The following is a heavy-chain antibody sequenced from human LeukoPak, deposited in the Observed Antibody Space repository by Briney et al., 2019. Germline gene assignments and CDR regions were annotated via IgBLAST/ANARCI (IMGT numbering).Heavy chain of an antibody. V-gene: IGHV1-69*08. CDR3: ARVNLRGSNYNWFDP. D-gene: IGHD1-26*01. J-gene: IGHJ5*02. CDR2: ITPVINTA. Sequence: SVKVSCKTSGGTFLSHTFSWARQAPGQGLEWMGKITPVINTANYAQTFQGRVSIYADKSTTTVYMDLSGLRPDDTAVYYCARVNLRGSNYNWFDPWGQGTRVTVSS. CDR1: GGTFLSHT.